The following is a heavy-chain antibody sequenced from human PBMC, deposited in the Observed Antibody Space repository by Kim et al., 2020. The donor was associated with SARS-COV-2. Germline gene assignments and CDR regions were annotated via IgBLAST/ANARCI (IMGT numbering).Heavy chain of an antibody. CDR3: TRPERGFTTMVQGVIINGFDY. D-gene: IGHD3-10*01. Sequence: ASVKVSCKASGYTFTGYYMHWVRQAPGQGLEWMGRINPNSGGTNYAQKFQGRVTMTRDTSISTAYMEVSRLRSDDTAVYYCTRPERGFTTMVQGVIINGFDYWGQGTLVTVSS. J-gene: IGHJ4*02. CDR2: INPNSGGT. V-gene: IGHV1-2*06. CDR1: GYTFTGYY.